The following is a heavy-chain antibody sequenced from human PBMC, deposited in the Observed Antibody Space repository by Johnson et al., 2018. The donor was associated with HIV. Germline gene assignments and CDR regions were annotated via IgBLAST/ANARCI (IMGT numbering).Heavy chain of an antibody. D-gene: IGHD6-13*01. CDR1: GFTFSSYD. Sequence: QVQLVESGGGLVQPGGSLRLSCAASGFTFSSYDMHWVRQAPGKGLEWMAFISYDGKNEYYADSVRGRFTISRDNSKNTLYVQMNSLRAEDTAVYFCARLPSGYSRDEFNIWGQGTMVTVSS. CDR3: ARLPSGYSRDEFNI. V-gene: IGHV3-30*03. CDR2: ISYDGKNE. J-gene: IGHJ3*02.